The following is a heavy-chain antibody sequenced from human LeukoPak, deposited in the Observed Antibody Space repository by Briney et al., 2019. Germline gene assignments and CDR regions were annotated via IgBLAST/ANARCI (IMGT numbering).Heavy chain of an antibody. J-gene: IGHJ4*02. CDR3: ARGARGYYDSSGYYY. D-gene: IGHD3-22*01. V-gene: IGHV4-34*01. CDR2: INHSGST. CDR1: GGSFSGYY. Sequence: SXXLSLTCAVYGGSFSGYYWSWIRQPPGKGLEWIGEINHSGSTNYNPSLKSRVTISVDTSKNQFPLKLSSVTAADTAVYYCARGARGYYDSSGYYYWGQGTLVTVSS.